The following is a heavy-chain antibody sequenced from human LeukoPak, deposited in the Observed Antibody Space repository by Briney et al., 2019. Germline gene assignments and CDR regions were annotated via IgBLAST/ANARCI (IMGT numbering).Heavy chain of an antibody. CDR3: TRRSGDDSRGYYDY. D-gene: IGHD3-22*01. CDR2: ISDSGGST. J-gene: IGHJ4*02. V-gene: IGHV3-23*01. Sequence: QTGGSLRLSCAASGFTFSSYAMSWVRQAPGKGLEWVSVISDSGGSTYYADSVKGRFTISRDNSKNTLYLQMNSLKTEDTAVYYCTRRSGDDSRGYYDYWGQGTLVTVSS. CDR1: GFTFSSYA.